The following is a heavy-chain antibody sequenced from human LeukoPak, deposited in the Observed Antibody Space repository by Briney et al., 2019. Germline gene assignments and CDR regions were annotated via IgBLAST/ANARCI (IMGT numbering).Heavy chain of an antibody. V-gene: IGHV5-51*01. CDR3: ARHLHTGYSYGYCWDY. CDR2: IYPGDSDT. Sequence: GESLKISCKGSGYSFTSYWIGWVRQMPGKGLEWMWIIYPGDSDTRYSPSFQGQVTISADKSISTAYLQWSSLKASDTAMYYCARHLHTGYSYGYCWDYWGQGTLVTVSS. J-gene: IGHJ4*02. CDR1: GYSFTSYW. D-gene: IGHD5-18*01.